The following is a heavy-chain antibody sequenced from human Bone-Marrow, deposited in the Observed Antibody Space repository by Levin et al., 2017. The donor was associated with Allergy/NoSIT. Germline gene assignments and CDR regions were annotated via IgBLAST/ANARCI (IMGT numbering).Heavy chain of an antibody. CDR2: ISYDGSQK. CDR3: AKSGFDSYFYMDV. CDR1: RFSFNIYG. J-gene: IGHJ6*03. D-gene: IGHD5-12*01. Sequence: GGSLRLSCAASRFSFNIYGMHWARQAPGKGLEWVSFISYDGSQKYYADSVKGRFTISRDNSQTTLYLQMDNLRTDDTAVYFCAKSGFDSYFYMDVWGKGTTVTVSS. V-gene: IGHV3-30*18.